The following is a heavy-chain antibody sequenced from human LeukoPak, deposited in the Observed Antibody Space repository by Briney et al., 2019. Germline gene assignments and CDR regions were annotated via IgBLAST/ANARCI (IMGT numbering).Heavy chain of an antibody. V-gene: IGHV5-51*01. CDR1: GYSFTSYW. CDR2: IYPGDADT. CDR3: ASYNYYDSSGYYYEWVY. J-gene: IGHJ4*02. Sequence: GESLKISCKGSGYSFTSYWIGWVRQMPGKGLEWMGIIYPGDADTRYSPSFQGQVTISAHKSITTAYLQWSSLKASDTALYYCASYNYYDSSGYYYEWVYWGQGTLVTVSS. D-gene: IGHD3-22*01.